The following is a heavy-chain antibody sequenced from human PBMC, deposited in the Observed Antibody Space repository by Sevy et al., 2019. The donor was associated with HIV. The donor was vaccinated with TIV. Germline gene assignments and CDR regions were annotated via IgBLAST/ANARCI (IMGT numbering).Heavy chain of an antibody. CDR2: FSWNGGSI. J-gene: IGHJ4*02. D-gene: IGHD3-16*02. Sequence: GGSLRLSCAASGFTFDDYAMHWVRQAPGKGLEWVSGFSWNGGSIGYADSVKGRFTISRDNAKNSLYLQMNSLRAEDTALYYCAKGRRFGGVIDFDYWGQGTLVTVSS. CDR1: GFTFDDYA. V-gene: IGHV3-9*01. CDR3: AKGRRFGGVIDFDY.